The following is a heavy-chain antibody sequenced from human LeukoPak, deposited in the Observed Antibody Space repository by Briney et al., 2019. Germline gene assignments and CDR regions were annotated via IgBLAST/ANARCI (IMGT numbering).Heavy chain of an antibody. CDR3: AGASSSGWYPDIDY. Sequence: SETLSLTCTVSGGSISSYYWSWIRQPPGKGLEWIGYMYYSGSTNYNPSLKSRVTISVDTSKNQFSLKMNSVTAADTAVYYCAGASSSGWYPDIDYWGQGTLVTVSS. J-gene: IGHJ4*02. CDR1: GGSISSYY. CDR2: MYYSGST. D-gene: IGHD6-19*01. V-gene: IGHV4-59*01.